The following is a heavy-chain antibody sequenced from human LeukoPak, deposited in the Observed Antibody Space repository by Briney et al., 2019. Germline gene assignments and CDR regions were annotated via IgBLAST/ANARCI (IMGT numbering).Heavy chain of an antibody. D-gene: IGHD3-10*01. J-gene: IGHJ4*02. CDR1: GDPTSSRNIY. CDR2: VYHSGST. V-gene: IGHV4-39*01. Sequence: SSETLSLTCTVSGDPTSSRNIYWGWIRQAPGKGLEWIGTVYHSGSTYYNPSLETRVIISADTSKNQLSLGLSSVTAADTALYYCARHLYFYGSGSRYFDFWGQGTLVTVSS. CDR3: ARHLYFYGSGSRYFDF.